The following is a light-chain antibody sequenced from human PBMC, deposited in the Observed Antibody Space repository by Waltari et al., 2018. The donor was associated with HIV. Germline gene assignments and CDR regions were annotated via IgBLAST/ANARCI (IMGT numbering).Light chain of an antibody. Sequence: QSVLTQPPSASETPGQRVTISCSGSSSNIGSNYVYWYQQLPGTAPKLLIYRNNQRPSGVPDRFSGSKSGTSASLAISGLRSEDEADYYCAVWGDSLNSYVFGTGTEVTVL. CDR2: RNN. V-gene: IGLV1-47*01. CDR3: AVWGDSLNSYV. J-gene: IGLJ1*01. CDR1: SSNIGSNY.